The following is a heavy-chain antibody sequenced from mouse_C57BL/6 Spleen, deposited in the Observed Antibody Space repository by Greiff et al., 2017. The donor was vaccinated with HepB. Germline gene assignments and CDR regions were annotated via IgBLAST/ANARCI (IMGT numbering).Heavy chain of an antibody. D-gene: IGHD1-1*01. V-gene: IGHV1-22*01. CDR1: GYTFTDYN. J-gene: IGHJ4*01. Sequence: EVQLKQSGPELVKPGASVRMSCKASGYTFTDYNMRWVKQSHGTSLEWNGYINPKNGGTSYNQKFKGKATWTVNKSSSTAYMELRSLTSEDSAVYYCERTRVDYAMGDWGQGTSVTVSS. CDR3: ERTRVDYAMGD. CDR2: INPKNGGT.